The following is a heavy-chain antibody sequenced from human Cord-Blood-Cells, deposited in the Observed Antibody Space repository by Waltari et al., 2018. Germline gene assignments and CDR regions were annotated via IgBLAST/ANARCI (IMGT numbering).Heavy chain of an antibody. CDR1: GGSISSYS. CDR3: ARLLSSSWYWYFDL. CDR2: IYTSGST. J-gene: IGHJ2*01. D-gene: IGHD6-13*01. Sequence: QVQLQESGPGLVKPSETLSLTCTVSGGSISSYSWSWIRPPAGKGLEWIGRIYTSGSTNYNPSLKSRVTMSVDTSKNQFSLKLSSVTAADTAVYYCARLLSSSWYWYFDLWGRGTLVTVSS. V-gene: IGHV4-4*07.